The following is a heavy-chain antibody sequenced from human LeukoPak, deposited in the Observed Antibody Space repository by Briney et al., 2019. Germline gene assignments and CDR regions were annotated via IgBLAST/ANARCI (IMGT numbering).Heavy chain of an antibody. CDR2: IFHTGTT. J-gene: IGHJ4*02. D-gene: IGHD1-26*01. V-gene: IGHV4-38-2*01. CDR1: GHSISSGFH. CDR3: ARSAYSGTYPVLDF. Sequence: PSETLSLTCAVSGHSISSGFHWAWIRQPPGKGLEWVGTIFHTGTTFYNSSLESRVIISVNTSKNDFSLNLSSVTAADTAVYFCARSAYSGTYPVLDFWGQGILVTVSS.